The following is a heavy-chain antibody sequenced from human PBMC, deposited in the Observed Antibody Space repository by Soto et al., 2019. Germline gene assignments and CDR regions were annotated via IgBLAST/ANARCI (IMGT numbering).Heavy chain of an antibody. J-gene: IGHJ4*02. D-gene: IGHD2-15*01. CDR2: ISAYNGNT. CDR3: ARVPDIVVVVAATRRFDY. CDR1: GYTFTSYG. V-gene: IGHV1-18*01. Sequence: ASVKVSCKASGYTFTSYGISWVRQAPGQGLEWMGWISAYNGNTNYAQKLQGRVTMTTDTSTSTAYMELRSLRSDDTAVYYCARVPDIVVVVAATRRFDYWGQGTLVTVSS.